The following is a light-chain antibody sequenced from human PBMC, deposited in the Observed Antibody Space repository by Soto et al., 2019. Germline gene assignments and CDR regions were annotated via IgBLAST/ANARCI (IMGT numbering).Light chain of an antibody. Sequence: EIVLTQSPATLSLSPGERATLSCRASQSVSSNLAWYQQRPGQDPRLLIHDASNRATGIPARFSGGGSGTDFTLTISSRKPEAFGVYYCQHRSNWPPRVTFGQGTKLEIK. CDR2: DAS. CDR1: QSVSSN. J-gene: IGKJ2*01. V-gene: IGKV3-11*01. CDR3: QHRSNWPPRVT.